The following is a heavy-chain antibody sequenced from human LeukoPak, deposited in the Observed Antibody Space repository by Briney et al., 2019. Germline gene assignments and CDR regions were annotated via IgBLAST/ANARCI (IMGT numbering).Heavy chain of an antibody. D-gene: IGHD4-17*01. J-gene: IGHJ5*02. V-gene: IGHV4-39*01. Sequence: SETLSLTCTVSGDSISSSTYYWGWIRQPPGKGLEWIGSFYYSGSTYYNPSLKSRVTISVDTSKNQFSLKLSSVTAADTAVYYCARTSTVTTCWFDPWGQGTLVTVSS. CDR1: GDSISSSTYY. CDR3: ARTSTVTTCWFDP. CDR2: FYYSGST.